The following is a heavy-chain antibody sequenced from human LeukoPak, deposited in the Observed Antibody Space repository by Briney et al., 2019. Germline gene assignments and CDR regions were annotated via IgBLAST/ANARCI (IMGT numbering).Heavy chain of an antibody. CDR2: IYYSGST. V-gene: IGHV4-59*01. CDR3: ARGGDYGDHFDY. Sequence: SETLSLTCTVSGGSISSYYWSWIRQPPGKGLEWIGYIYYSGSTNYNPSLKSRVTISLDTSKNQFSLKLSSVTAADTAVYYCARGGDYGDHFDYWGQGTLVTVSS. CDR1: GGSISSYY. D-gene: IGHD4-17*01. J-gene: IGHJ4*02.